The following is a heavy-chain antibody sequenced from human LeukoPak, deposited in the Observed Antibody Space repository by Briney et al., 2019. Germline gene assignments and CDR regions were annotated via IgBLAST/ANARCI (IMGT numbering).Heavy chain of an antibody. CDR3: ARAIVMFDY. J-gene: IGHJ4*02. CDR1: GFTFSSYG. Sequence: GRSLRLSCAASGFTFSSYGMHWVRQAPGKGLEWVAVISYDGSNKYYADSVKGRFTISRDNSKNTLYLQMNSLRAEDTAVYYCARAIVMFDYWGQGTLVTVSS. V-gene: IGHV3-30*03. D-gene: IGHD2-8*01. CDR2: ISYDGSNK.